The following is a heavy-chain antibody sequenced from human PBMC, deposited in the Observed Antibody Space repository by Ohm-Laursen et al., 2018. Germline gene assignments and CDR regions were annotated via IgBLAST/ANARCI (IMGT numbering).Heavy chain of an antibody. CDR3: TRDHLRSFDI. J-gene: IGHJ3*02. CDR2: TSSSSAYM. V-gene: IGHV3-21*01. D-gene: IGHD6-6*01. CDR1: GFTFSNSG. Sequence: SLRLSCAASGFTFSNSGMIWVRQAPGKGLEWVSSTSSSSAYMYYVDSVKGRFTISRDNAKNSLHLQMNSLRAEDTAVYYCTRDHLRSFDIWGQGTMVTVSS.